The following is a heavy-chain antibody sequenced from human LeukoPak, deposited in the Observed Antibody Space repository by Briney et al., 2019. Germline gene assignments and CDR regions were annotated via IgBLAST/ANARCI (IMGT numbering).Heavy chain of an antibody. CDR2: INPNSGGA. CDR1: GYTFTGYY. CDR3: ARDGIAVAGTTKPIGY. V-gene: IGHV1-2*02. D-gene: IGHD6-19*01. Sequence: GGSLRLSCAASGYTFTGYYMHWVRQAPGQGLEWMGWINPNSGGANYAQKFQGRVTMTRDTSISTAYMELSRLRSDDTAVYYCARDGIAVAGTTKPIGYWGQGTLVTVSS. J-gene: IGHJ4*02.